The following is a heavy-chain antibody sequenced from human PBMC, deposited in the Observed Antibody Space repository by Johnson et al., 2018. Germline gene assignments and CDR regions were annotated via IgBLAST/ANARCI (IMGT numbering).Heavy chain of an antibody. CDR2: ISSSISTI. V-gene: IGHV3-48*01. CDR3: ARDRQYQLLGYYYYYYYMDV. Sequence: VQLVESGGGLVQPGGSXRLSCAASGFTFSSYSMNWVRQAPGKGLEWVSYISSSISTIYYADSVKGRFTILRDNAKNSLDLQMNSLRAEDTAVYYCARDRQYQLLGYYYYYYYMDVWGKGTTVTVSS. J-gene: IGHJ6*03. D-gene: IGHD2-2*01. CDR1: GFTFSSYS.